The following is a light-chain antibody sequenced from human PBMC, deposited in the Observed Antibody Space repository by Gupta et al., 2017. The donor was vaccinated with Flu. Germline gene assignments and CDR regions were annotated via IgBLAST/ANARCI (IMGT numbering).Light chain of an antibody. CDR2: GAY. J-gene: IGKJ1*01. CDR3: QQYGSSPWT. V-gene: IGKV3-20*01. CDR1: QTITSNY. Sequence: EIVLTQSPGTLSLSPGERATLSCRASQTITSNYLAWYQQRPGQAPRLLIYGAYNRATGIPDRFSGSGSGTEFTLTISRLEPEDFAVFYCQQYGSSPWTFGQGTKVYFK.